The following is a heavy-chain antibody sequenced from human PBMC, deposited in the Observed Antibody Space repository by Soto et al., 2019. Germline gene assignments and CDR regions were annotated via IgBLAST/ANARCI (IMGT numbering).Heavy chain of an antibody. J-gene: IGHJ5*01. V-gene: IGHV3-33*01. CDR1: GFSFGTSG. CDR2: IWLDGSER. D-gene: IGHD1-1*01. Sequence: QVQLVESGGGVVQPGKSLRLSCVASGFSFGTSGMHWVRQAPGKGLEWISGIWLDGSERYYRDSVKGRFTISRDNSKNTLFLQMKSLRAEDTAVYCCARDASGTTSFLVSWGQGTLVTVSS. CDR3: ARDASGTTSFLVS.